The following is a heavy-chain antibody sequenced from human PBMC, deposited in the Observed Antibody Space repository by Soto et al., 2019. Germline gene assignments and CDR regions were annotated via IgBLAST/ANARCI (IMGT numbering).Heavy chain of an antibody. Sequence: QVQLVQSGAEVKKPGASVKVSCQASGYTFTSYGISWVRQAPGQGLDWMGWISAYNGNTNYAQKLQGRFTMTTDTSTSTAYMELRSLRSDDTAVYYCARDPLNCSGVSCYFNSGGRSFDYWGQGNLVHVSS. CDR3: ARDPLNCSGVSCYFNSGGRSFDY. CDR2: ISAYNGNT. D-gene: IGHD2-15*01. V-gene: IGHV1-18*04. J-gene: IGHJ4*02. CDR1: GYTFTSYG.